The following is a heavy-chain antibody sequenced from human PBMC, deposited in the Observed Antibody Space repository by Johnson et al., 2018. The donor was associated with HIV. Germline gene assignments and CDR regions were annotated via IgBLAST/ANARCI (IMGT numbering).Heavy chain of an antibody. J-gene: IGHJ3*02. D-gene: IGHD7-27*01. Sequence: VQLVESGGGVVRPGGSLRLSCAASGFTLDEYDMSWVRQVPGKGLEWVSSFSRSVGTTAYAASVRGRFTISRDNAKNSLYLQMNSLRDEDTALYYCARDPTTQNPRLTGDFGAFDIWGQATMVTVSS. CDR3: ARDPTTQNPRLTGDFGAFDI. V-gene: IGHV3-20*04. CDR2: FSRSVGTT. CDR1: GFTLDEYD.